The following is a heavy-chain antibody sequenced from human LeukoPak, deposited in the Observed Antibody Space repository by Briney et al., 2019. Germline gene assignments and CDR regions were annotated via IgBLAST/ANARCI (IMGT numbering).Heavy chain of an antibody. V-gene: IGHV1-2*02. J-gene: IGHJ4*02. CDR1: GYTFTGYY. CDR3: ASGESTYYSDRSGYYHDY. Sequence: GASVKVSCKASGYTFTGYYIHWVRQAPGQGLEWMGWINPNSGGTKYAQKFQGRVTMTRDTSISTAYTELSRLRSDDTAVYFCASGESTYYSDRSGYYHDYWGQGTLVTVSS. CDR2: INPNSGGT. D-gene: IGHD3-22*01.